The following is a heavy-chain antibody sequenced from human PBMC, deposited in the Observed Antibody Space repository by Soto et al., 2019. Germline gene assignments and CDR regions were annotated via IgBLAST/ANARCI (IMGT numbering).Heavy chain of an antibody. J-gene: IGHJ4*02. V-gene: IGHV3-23*01. CDR1: GFTFSSYA. Sequence: GGSLRLSCAASGFTFSSYAMSWVRQAPGKGLEWVSAISGSGGSTYYADSVKGRFTISRDNSKNTLYLQMNSLRAEDTAVYYCAKSFLYGSGSYSFDYWGQGTLVTVPS. CDR3: AKSFLYGSGSYSFDY. CDR2: ISGSGGST. D-gene: IGHD3-10*01.